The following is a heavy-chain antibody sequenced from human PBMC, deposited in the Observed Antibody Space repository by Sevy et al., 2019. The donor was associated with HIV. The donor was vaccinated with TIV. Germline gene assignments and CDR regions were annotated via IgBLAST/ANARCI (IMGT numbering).Heavy chain of an antibody. Sequence: GGSLRLSCAASGFTFGSYTLHWVRQAPGKGLEWVALLSQTCDGNKKYYTDSVRGRFTISREESKNTLYLQLNSMRAEDTADYYCARDNNGYFFLDYWGQGTLVTVSS. CDR2: LSQTCDGNKK. D-gene: IGHD5-18*01. J-gene: IGHJ4*02. V-gene: IGHV3-30-3*01. CDR3: ARDNNGYFFLDY. CDR1: GFTFGSYT.